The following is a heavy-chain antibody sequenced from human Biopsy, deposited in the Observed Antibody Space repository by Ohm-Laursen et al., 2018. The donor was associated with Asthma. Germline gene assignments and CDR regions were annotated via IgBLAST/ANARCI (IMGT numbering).Heavy chain of an antibody. CDR3: ARDGVVPDAMYYHYYYGLDV. CDR2: ISNDGSSK. CDR1: GFTFSSYG. J-gene: IGHJ6*02. V-gene: IGHV3-30*03. Sequence: SLRLSCAASGFTFSSYGMHWVRQAPGKGLEWVALISNDGSSKYYADSVKGRFTISRDISKNTLYLQMNSLRVEDTAVYYCARDGVVPDAMYYHYYYGLDVWGQGTTVTVSS. D-gene: IGHD2-2*01.